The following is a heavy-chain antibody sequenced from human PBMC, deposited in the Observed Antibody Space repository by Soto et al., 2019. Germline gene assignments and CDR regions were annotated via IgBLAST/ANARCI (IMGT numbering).Heavy chain of an antibody. CDR2: IFYLGSS. J-gene: IGHJ5*02. CDR1: GDSIISSDFY. CDR3: ARHSLAIRKNNWFDP. D-gene: IGHD3-3*02. V-gene: IGHV4-39*01. Sequence: SETLSLTCTVSGDSIISSDFYWGWVRQPPGKGLEWIGSIFYLGSSYYNPSLKSRVTMSVDTSKNQFSLRLRSVTAADTALYFCARHSLAIRKNNWFDPWGQGIMVTVSS.